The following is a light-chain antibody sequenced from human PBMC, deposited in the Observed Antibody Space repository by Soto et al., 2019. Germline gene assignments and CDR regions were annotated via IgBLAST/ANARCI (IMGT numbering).Light chain of an antibody. CDR3: MQSTQDPHT. V-gene: IGKV2-24*01. J-gene: IGKJ2*01. CDR1: QSLVHGDGNTY. CDR2: MVS. Sequence: IMMTQTPLSSPVTLGQSASISCRSSQSLVHGDGNTYLNWIQQRPGQSPRLLIYMVSKRFSGVPDRFSGSGAGTDSTLKISRVEAEDVGVYYCMQSTQDPHTFGQGTKLEIK.